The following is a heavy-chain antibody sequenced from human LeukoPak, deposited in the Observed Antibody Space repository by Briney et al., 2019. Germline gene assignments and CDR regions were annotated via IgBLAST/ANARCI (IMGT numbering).Heavy chain of an antibody. J-gene: IGHJ6*03. D-gene: IGHD3-10*01. V-gene: IGHV3-9*01. CDR1: GFSFDDYV. Sequence: GGSLRLSCVASGFSFDDYVMHWVRQAPGKGLEWVSFISWSSYSVVYADSLRGRFTISRDNAKNSLYLQMKSLRAEDTALYYCARDSRSGNYSYYYMDVWGIGTTVTISS. CDR3: ARDSRSGNYSYYYMDV. CDR2: ISWSSYSV.